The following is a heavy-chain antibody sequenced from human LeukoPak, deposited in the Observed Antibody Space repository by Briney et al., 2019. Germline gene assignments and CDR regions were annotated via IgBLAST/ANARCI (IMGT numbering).Heavy chain of an antibody. J-gene: IGHJ4*02. CDR1: GFPFSTFG. D-gene: IGHD1-26*01. CDR3: AKDRTVVGATSFDY. CDR2: IAYDGSVK. Sequence: GRSLRLSCAASGFPFSTFGMHWVAQAPGKGLEWVAAIAYDGSVKYYPDSLKDRLTISRDNSKNTLYLQMNSLRTEDTAVYSCAKDRTVVGATSFDYWGLGTLVTVSS. V-gene: IGHV3-30*18.